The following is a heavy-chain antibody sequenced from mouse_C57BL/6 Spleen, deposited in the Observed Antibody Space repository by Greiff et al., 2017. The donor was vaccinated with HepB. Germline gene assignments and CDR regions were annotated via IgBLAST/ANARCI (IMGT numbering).Heavy chain of an antibody. Sequence: QVHVKQSGPELVKPGASVKISCKASGYAFSSSWMNWVKQRPGKGLEWIGRIYPGDGDTNYNGKFKGKATLTADKSSSTAYMQRSSLTSEDSAVYFCARPYDYDGGFAYWGQGTLVTVSA. D-gene: IGHD2-4*01. V-gene: IGHV1-82*01. CDR2: IYPGDGDT. CDR3: ARPYDYDGGFAY. CDR1: GYAFSSSW. J-gene: IGHJ3*01.